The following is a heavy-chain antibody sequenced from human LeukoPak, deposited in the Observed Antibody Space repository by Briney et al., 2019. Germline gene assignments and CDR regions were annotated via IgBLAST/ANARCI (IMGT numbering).Heavy chain of an antibody. Sequence: SSVKVSCKASGGTFSSYTISWVRQAPGQGLEWMGRIIPILGIANYAQKFRGRVTITADKSTSTAYMELSSLRSEDTAVYYCAREGDMTPFDYWGQGTLVTVSS. J-gene: IGHJ4*02. CDR2: IIPILGIA. V-gene: IGHV1-69*04. CDR3: AREGDMTPFDY. CDR1: GGTFSSYT.